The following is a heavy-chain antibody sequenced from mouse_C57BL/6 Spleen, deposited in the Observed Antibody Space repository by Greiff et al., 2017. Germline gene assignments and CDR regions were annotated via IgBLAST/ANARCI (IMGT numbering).Heavy chain of an antibody. Sequence: VQRVESGPGLVAPSQSLSITCTVSGFSLTSYAISWVRQPPGKGLEWLGVIWTGGGTNYNSALKSRLSISKDNSKSQVFLKINSLQTDDTARYYCARNLGNPLYAMDYWGQGTSVTVSS. CDR3: ARNLGNPLYAMDY. CDR2: IWTGGGT. D-gene: IGHD2-1*01. J-gene: IGHJ4*01. V-gene: IGHV2-9-1*01. CDR1: GFSLTSYA.